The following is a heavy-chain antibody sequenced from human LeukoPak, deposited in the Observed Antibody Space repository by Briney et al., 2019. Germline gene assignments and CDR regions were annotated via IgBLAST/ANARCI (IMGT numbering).Heavy chain of an antibody. V-gene: IGHV4-39*01. CDR1: GDSVSTNLYY. CDR2: LFHSGTT. D-gene: IGHD6-6*01. CDR3: ARQGYGRSSFFDH. Sequence: ASETLSLTCTVSGDSVSTNLYYWGWIRQPPGKGLEWIGNLFHSGTTYYNPSLKSRVSISVDTSKNQFSLKLNSVTAADTAVYYCARQGYGRSSFFDHWSQGTLVTVSS. J-gene: IGHJ4*02.